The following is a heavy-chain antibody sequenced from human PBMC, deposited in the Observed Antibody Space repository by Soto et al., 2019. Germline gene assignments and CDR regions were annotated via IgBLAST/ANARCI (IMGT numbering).Heavy chain of an antibody. V-gene: IGHV4-39*01. Sequence: QLHLQESGPGLVKPSETLSLTCTVSGGSISSRNYYWAWIRQPPGKGLEWIGSIYNSGSTSYNPSLKSRVTISVDTSKNQLSLRLYSVTVADTAVYYCARKSDAVASKPPDYWGQGTLVTVSS. CDR3: ARKSDAVASKPPDY. CDR1: GGSISSRNYY. CDR2: IYNSGST. J-gene: IGHJ4*02. D-gene: IGHD5-12*01.